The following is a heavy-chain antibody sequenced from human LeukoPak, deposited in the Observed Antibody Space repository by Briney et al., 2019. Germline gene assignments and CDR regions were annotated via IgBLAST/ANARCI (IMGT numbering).Heavy chain of an antibody. Sequence: SETLSLTCTVSGGSISSGDYYWSWIRQPPGKGLEWIGYIYYSGSTYYNPSLKSRVTISVDTSKNQFSLKLSSVTAADTAVYYCASVGDGFYLDYWGQGTLVTVSS. V-gene: IGHV4-30-4*08. D-gene: IGHD2-21*01. CDR1: GGSISSGDYY. J-gene: IGHJ4*02. CDR3: ASVGDGFYLDY. CDR2: IYYSGST.